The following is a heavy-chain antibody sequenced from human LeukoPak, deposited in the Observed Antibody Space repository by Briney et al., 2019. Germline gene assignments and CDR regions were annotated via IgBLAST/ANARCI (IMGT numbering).Heavy chain of an antibody. CDR1: GYSISSGDY. D-gene: IGHD6-13*01. V-gene: IGHV4-38-2*02. Sequence: SETLSLTCTVSGYSISSGDYWGWIRQPPGKGLEWIGSIYHSGSTYYNPSLKSRVTISVDTSKNQFSLKLSSVTAADTAVYYCARKQQQLGYWGQGPWSTSPQ. J-gene: IGHJ4*02. CDR3: ARKQQQLGY. CDR2: IYHSGST.